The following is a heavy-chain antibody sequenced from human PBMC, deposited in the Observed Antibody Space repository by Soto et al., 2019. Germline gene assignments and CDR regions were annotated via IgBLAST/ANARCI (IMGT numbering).Heavy chain of an antibody. Sequence: SETLSLTCTVSGGSISSYYWSWIRQPPGKGLEWIGYIYYSGSTNYNPSLKSRVTISVDTSKNQFSLKLSSVTAADTAVYYCARGVKGSSWGDYYYGMDVWGQGTTVTVSS. CDR1: GGSISSYY. CDR3: ARGVKGSSWGDYYYGMDV. CDR2: IYYSGST. V-gene: IGHV4-59*01. J-gene: IGHJ6*02. D-gene: IGHD6-13*01.